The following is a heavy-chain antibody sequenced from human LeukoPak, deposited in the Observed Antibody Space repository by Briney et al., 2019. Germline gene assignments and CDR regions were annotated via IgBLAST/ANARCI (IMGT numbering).Heavy chain of an antibody. CDR2: ISAYNGNT. D-gene: IGHD2-2*01. CDR1: GYTFTSYG. V-gene: IGHV1-18*01. Sequence: ASVKVSCKASGYTFTSYGISWVRQAPGQGLEWMGWISAYNGNTNYAQKLQGRVTMTTDTSTSTAYMELSSLRSEDTAVYYCATVSCSSTSCYGLKVHWFDPWGQGTLVTVSS. CDR3: ATVSCSSTSCYGLKVHWFDP. J-gene: IGHJ5*02.